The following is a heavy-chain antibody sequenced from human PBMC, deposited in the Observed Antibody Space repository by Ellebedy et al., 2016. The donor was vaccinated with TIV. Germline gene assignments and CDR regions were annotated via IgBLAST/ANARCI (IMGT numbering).Heavy chain of an antibody. J-gene: IGHJ3*01. V-gene: IGHV3-23*01. CDR3: ARDPVGVGPAFDV. CDR2: ITESGGNT. CDR1: GFIFSSYW. D-gene: IGHD4-23*01. Sequence: PGGSLRLSCAASGFIFSSYWMRWVRQAPGKGLEWVSSITESGGNTYYADSVKVRFTISRDNSKDTLYLQMNSLRAEDTAIYYCARDPVGVGPAFDVWGQGTMVTVSS.